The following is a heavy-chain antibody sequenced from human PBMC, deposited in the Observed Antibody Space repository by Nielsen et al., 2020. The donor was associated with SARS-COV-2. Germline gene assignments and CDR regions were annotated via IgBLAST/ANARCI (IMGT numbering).Heavy chain of an antibody. J-gene: IGHJ4*02. CDR2: IKSKADTGTT. CDR1: GFTFSNAW. Sequence: GGSLRLSCAASGFTFSNAWMTWVRQAPGKRLEWVGRIKSKADTGTTDYAAPVQGRVTISRDDSKNTVYLQMNSLKTEDTAVYYCTTDWAYCSGGSCYPVDYWGQGTLVTVSS. CDR3: TTDWAYCSGGSCYPVDY. D-gene: IGHD2-15*01. V-gene: IGHV3-15*01.